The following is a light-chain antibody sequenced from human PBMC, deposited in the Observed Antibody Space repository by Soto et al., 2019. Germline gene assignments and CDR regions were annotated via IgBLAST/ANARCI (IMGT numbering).Light chain of an antibody. CDR3: QQRKYWPPLT. J-gene: IGKJ4*01. CDR2: DAS. CDR1: HSVDIY. Sequence: EVVLTQSPVTLALSPGDGATLSCRTSHSVDIYLAWYQQKPGQAPRLLIYDASNRATGIPARFSGSGSGTDFNLTISSLEPEDFAVYYCQQRKYWPPLTFDGGTKVELK. V-gene: IGKV3-11*01.